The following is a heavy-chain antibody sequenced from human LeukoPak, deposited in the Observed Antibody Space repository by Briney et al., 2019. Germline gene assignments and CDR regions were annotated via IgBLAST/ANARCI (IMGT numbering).Heavy chain of an antibody. D-gene: IGHD3-9*01. CDR1: GGTFSSYA. V-gene: IGHV1-69*05. J-gene: IGHJ4*02. CDR2: IIPIFGTA. CDR3: ASSAAVGYYDILTGQHYFDY. Sequence: SVKVSCRASGGTFSSYAIIWVRQAPGQGLEWMGGIIPIFGTANYAQKFQGRVTITTDESTSTAYMELSSLRSEDTAVYYCASSAAVGYYDILTGQHYFDYWGQGTLVTVSS.